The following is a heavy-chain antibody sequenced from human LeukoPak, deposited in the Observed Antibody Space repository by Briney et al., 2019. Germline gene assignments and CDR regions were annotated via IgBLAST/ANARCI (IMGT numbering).Heavy chain of an antibody. D-gene: IGHD1-1*01. V-gene: IGHV6-1*01. CDR1: GDSVSSSSAA. J-gene: IGHJ4*02. CDR3: AREGSEGYLFDY. Sequence: SQTRSLTCAISGDSVSSSSAAWSWIRQSPSRGLEWLGRTYYRSKWYNDYAVSVKSRITINPDTSKNQFSLQLNSMTPEDTAVYYCAREGSEGYLFDYWGQGTLVTVSS. CDR2: TYYRSKWYN.